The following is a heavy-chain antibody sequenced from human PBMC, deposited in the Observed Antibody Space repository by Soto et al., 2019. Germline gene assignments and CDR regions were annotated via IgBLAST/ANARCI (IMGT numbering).Heavy chain of an antibody. CDR3: ARDGYSSSWYEN. CDR1: GYTFTSYG. D-gene: IGHD6-13*01. V-gene: IGHV1-8*02. CDR2: MNPNSGNT. J-gene: IGHJ4*02. Sequence: ASVKVSCKASGYTFTSYGISWVRQAPGQGLEWMGWMNPNSGNTGYAQKFQGRVTMTRNTSISTAYMELSSLRSEDTAVYYCARDGYSSSWYENWGQGTLVTVSS.